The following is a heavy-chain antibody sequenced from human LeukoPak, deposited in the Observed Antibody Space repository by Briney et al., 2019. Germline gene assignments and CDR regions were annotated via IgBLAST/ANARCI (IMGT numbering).Heavy chain of an antibody. CDR3: AKEVIVGVSFDS. D-gene: IGHD1-26*01. CDR2: ISGSGGST. V-gene: IGHV3-23*01. J-gene: IGHJ4*02. CDR1: GFTFSSYA. Sequence: GGSLRLSCAASGFTFSSYAMSWVRQAPGKGLEWVAAISGSGGSTCYADSVKGRFTISRDNSKNTLYLQMNSLRAEDTAVYYCAKEVIVGVSFDSWGQGTLVTVSS.